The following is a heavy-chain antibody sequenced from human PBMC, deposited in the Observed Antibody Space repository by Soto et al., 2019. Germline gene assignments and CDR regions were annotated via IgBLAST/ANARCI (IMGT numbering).Heavy chain of an antibody. CDR1: GFSFSSSA. D-gene: IGHD5-18*01. Sequence: GGSLRLSCAASGFSFSSSAMSWVRQAPGKGLEWVSAISESGDNTFYADSVKGRFTISRENSNNALYLQVDTLRAEDTALYFCAKGGYTYGLDPWGQGTLVTVSS. CDR2: ISESGDNT. J-gene: IGHJ5*02. CDR3: AKGGYTYGLDP. V-gene: IGHV3-23*01.